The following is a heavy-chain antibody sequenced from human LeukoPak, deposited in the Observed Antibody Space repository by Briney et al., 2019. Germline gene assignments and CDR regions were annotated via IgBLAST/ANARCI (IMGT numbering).Heavy chain of an antibody. CDR1: GGSFSGYY. D-gene: IGHD5-18*01. V-gene: IGHV4-34*01. Sequence: SETLSLTCAVYGGSFSGYYWSWIRHPPGKGLEWIGEINHSGSTNYNPSLKSRVTISVDTSKNQFSLKLSSVTAADTAVYYCARTNTAMVRKYYYYGMDVWGQGTTVTVSS. J-gene: IGHJ6*02. CDR2: INHSGST. CDR3: ARTNTAMVRKYYYYGMDV.